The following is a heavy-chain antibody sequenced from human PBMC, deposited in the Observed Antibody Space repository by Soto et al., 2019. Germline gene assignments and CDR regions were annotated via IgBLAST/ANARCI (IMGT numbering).Heavy chain of an antibody. CDR1: GFTFSAYE. V-gene: IGHV3-48*03. D-gene: IGHD3-3*02. CDR3: ARSPFLECN. Sequence: GGSLRLSCAASGFTFSAYEMNWVRQAPGKGLEWVSYISSSGNTIYYADSVKGRFTISRDNAKNSLFLQMNSLRVEDTAFYYCARSPFLECNWAQGTLVTVSS. CDR2: ISSSGNTI. J-gene: IGHJ4*02.